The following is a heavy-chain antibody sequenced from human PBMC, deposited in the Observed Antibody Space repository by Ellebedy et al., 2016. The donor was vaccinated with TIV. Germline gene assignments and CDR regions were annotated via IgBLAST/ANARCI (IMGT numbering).Heavy chain of an antibody. V-gene: IGHV3-74*01. J-gene: IGHJ3*02. CDR2: INSDGSST. Sequence: PGGSLRLSCAASGFTFSSYWMHWVRQGPGKGLVWVSCINSDGSSTNYADSVKGRFTISRDNAKNTLYLQMNSLRAEDTAVYFCARAGARLLSYESSALRGAFDIWGQGTMVTVSS. D-gene: IGHD3-22*01. CDR3: ARAGARLLSYESSALRGAFDI. CDR1: GFTFSSYW.